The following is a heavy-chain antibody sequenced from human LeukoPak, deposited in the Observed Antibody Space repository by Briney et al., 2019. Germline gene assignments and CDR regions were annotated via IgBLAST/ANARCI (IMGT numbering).Heavy chain of an antibody. Sequence: PGGSLRLSCAASGFTFSGYAMHWVRQAPGKGLEWAAVISYDGSNKYYADSVKGRFTISRDNSKNTLYLQMNSLRAEDTAVYYCARVKWELPSYYFDYWGQGTLVTVSS. V-gene: IGHV3-30*04. D-gene: IGHD1-26*01. J-gene: IGHJ4*02. CDR1: GFTFSGYA. CDR2: ISYDGSNK. CDR3: ARVKWELPSYYFDY.